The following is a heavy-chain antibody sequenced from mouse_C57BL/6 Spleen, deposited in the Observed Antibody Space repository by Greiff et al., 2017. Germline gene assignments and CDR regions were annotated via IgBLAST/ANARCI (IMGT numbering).Heavy chain of an antibody. CDR1: GYTFTSYW. Sequence: QVQLKQPGAELVKPGASVKLSCKASGYTFTSYWMHWVKQRPGRGLEWIGRIDPNSGGTKYNEKFKSKATLTVDKPSSTAYMQLSSLTSEDSAVYYCARWDTTVVAPYYAMDYWGQGTSVTVSS. V-gene: IGHV1-72*01. J-gene: IGHJ4*01. CDR2: IDPNSGGT. D-gene: IGHD1-1*01. CDR3: ARWDTTVVAPYYAMDY.